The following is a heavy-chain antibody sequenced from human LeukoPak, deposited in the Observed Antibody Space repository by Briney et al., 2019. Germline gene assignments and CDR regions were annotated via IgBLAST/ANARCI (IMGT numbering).Heavy chain of an antibody. J-gene: IGHJ4*02. D-gene: IGHD6-13*01. V-gene: IGHV3-11*01. Sequence: GGSLRLSCAASGFTFSDYYMSWIRQAPGEGLEWVSYISDSGSTIYYADSLQGRFTISRDNAKNSLYLQMNSLRAEDTAVYYCATVPEGSWYPSYWGQGTPVTVSS. CDR3: ATVPEGSWYPSY. CDR2: ISDSGSTI. CDR1: GFTFSDYY.